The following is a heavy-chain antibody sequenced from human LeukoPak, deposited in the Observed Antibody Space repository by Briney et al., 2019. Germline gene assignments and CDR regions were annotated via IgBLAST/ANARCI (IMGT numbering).Heavy chain of an antibody. D-gene: IGHD3-10*01. CDR1: GFTFSSYA. CDR2: ISYDGSNK. V-gene: IGHV3-30-3*01. Sequence: PGGSLRLSCAASGFTFSSYAMHWVRQAPGKGLEWVAVISYDGSNKYYADSVKGRFTISRDNSKNTLYLQMNSLRAEDTAVYYCARGENYYGSGSYPRPYYYYGMDAWGQGTTVTVSS. CDR3: ARGENYYGSGSYPRPYYYYGMDA. J-gene: IGHJ6*02.